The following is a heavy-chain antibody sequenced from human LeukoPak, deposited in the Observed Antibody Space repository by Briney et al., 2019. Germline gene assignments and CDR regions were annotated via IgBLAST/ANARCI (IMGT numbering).Heavy chain of an antibody. J-gene: IGHJ5*02. CDR2: ISYSGTT. Sequence: ETLSLTCTVSGGSMSSYYWSWIRQSPGKGLEWVGYISYSGTTNYNPSLKSRVTISLGTSKNRFSLNLTSVTAADTAVYYCARHGSGTSLALYPWGQGTLVTVSS. CDR3: ARHGSGTSLALYP. D-gene: IGHD3-10*01. CDR1: GGSMSSYY. V-gene: IGHV4-59*08.